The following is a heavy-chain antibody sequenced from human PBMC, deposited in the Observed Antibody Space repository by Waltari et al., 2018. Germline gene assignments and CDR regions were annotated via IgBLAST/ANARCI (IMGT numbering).Heavy chain of an antibody. CDR1: GFTYSMYW. J-gene: IGHJ2*01. D-gene: IGHD4-17*01. CDR2: SNSDGSIT. V-gene: IGHV3-74*01. CDR3: ARGARRTTVTTGWWYFDL. Sequence: EVQLVESGGGLVQPGGSLRLSCAASGFTYSMYWMHWVRQAPGKGLVWVSRSNSDGSITSYADSVKGRFTISKDNAKNTVYLQMNSLRAEDTAIYYCARGARRTTVTTGWWYFDLWGRGTLVTVSS.